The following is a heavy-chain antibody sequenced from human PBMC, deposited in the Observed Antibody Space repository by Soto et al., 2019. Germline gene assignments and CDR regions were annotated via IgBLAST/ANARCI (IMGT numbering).Heavy chain of an antibody. Sequence: VALRLSCAASGFTFSSCGMSWVRESPGKGMELVSSISGSGDTASADSVKGRFTISRDNSKNTLYLQMNSLRAEDTAVYYCAKVYDYVWGSYRPFFDYWGQGTLVTVSS. D-gene: IGHD3-16*02. CDR3: AKVYDYVWGSYRPFFDY. J-gene: IGHJ4*02. CDR2: ISGSGDTA. V-gene: IGHV3-23*01. CDR1: GFTFSSCG.